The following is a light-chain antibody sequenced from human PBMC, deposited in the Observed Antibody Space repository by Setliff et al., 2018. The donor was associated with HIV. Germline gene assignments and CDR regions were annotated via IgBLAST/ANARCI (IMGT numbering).Light chain of an antibody. CDR2: DVS. J-gene: IGLJ1*01. CDR1: SSDVGGYNY. CDR3: SSYTRTSPYV. V-gene: IGLV2-14*03. Sequence: QSALTQPASVSGSPGQSITISCTGTSSDVGGYNYVSWYQQHPGKAPKLMIYDVSNRPSGVSNRFSGSKSGNSASLTISGLQAEDEADYYCSSYTRTSPYVFGTGTKVTV.